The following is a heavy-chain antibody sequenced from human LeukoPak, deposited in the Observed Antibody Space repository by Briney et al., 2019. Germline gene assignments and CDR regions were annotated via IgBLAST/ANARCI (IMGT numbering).Heavy chain of an antibody. V-gene: IGHV1-69*13. J-gene: IGHJ6*03. Sequence: SVKVSCKASGGTFSSYAISWVRQAPGQGLEWMGGIIPIFGTANYAQKFQGRVTITADESTSTAYMELSSLRSEDTAVYYCARGFAYYDFWSGPEPYYYYMDXWGKGTTVTVS. D-gene: IGHD3-3*01. CDR3: ARGFAYYDFWSGPEPYYYYMDX. CDR1: GGTFSSYA. CDR2: IIPIFGTA.